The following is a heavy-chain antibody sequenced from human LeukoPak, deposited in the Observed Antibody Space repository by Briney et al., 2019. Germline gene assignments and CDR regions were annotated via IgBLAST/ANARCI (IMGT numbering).Heavy chain of an antibody. D-gene: IGHD2-21*02. CDR2: IYTSGST. CDR3: ARLPGGDSSSVVAFDI. J-gene: IGHJ3*02. Sequence: SETLSLTCAVSGASISSYYWNWIRQPAGKGLEWIGRIYTSGSTNYNPSLKSRVTMSVDTSKNQFSVKLSSVTAADTAVYYCARLPGGDSSSVVAFDIWGQGTMVTVSS. V-gene: IGHV4-59*10. CDR1: GASISSYY.